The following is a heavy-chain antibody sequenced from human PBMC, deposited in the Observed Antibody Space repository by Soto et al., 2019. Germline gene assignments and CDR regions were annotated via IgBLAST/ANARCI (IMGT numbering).Heavy chain of an antibody. CDR2: MNPNSGNT. V-gene: IGHV1-8*01. CDR3: ARGGLQFRHYGMDV. J-gene: IGHJ6*02. CDR1: GYTFTSYD. Sequence: ASVKVSCKASGYTFTSYDINWVRQATGQGLEWMGWMNPNSGNTGYAQKFQGRVTMTRNTSINTAYMELSSLRSEDTAVYYCARGGLQFRHYGMDVWGQGTTVTVSS. D-gene: IGHD4-4*01.